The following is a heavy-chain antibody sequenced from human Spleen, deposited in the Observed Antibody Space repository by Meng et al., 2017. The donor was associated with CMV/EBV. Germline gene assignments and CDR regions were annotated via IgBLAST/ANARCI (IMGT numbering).Heavy chain of an antibody. CDR3: AHSLLVGVAAHFDY. D-gene: IGHD3-3*01. V-gene: IGHV2-5*01. CDR1: GFSLRTSGVG. Sequence: FSGFSLRTSGVGVGWIRQPPGKALEWLALIYWNDDKRYSPSLKSRLTITKDTSKNQVVLTMTNMDPVDTATYYCAHSLLVGVAAHFDYWGQGTLVTVSS. J-gene: IGHJ4*02. CDR2: IYWNDDK.